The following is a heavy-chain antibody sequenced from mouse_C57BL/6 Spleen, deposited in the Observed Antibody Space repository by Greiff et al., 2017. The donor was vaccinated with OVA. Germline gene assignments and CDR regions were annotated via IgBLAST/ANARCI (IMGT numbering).Heavy chain of an antibody. V-gene: IGHV1-80*01. CDR3: AREHDGYCFAY. CDR1: GYAFSSYW. Sequence: VQLQESGAELVKPGASVKISCKASGYAFSSYWMNWVKQRPGKGLEWIGQIYPGDGDTNYNGKFKGKATLTADKSSSTAYMQLSSLTSEDSAVYFCAREHDGYCFAYWGQGTLVTVSA. CDR2: IYPGDGDT. J-gene: IGHJ3*01. D-gene: IGHD2-3*01.